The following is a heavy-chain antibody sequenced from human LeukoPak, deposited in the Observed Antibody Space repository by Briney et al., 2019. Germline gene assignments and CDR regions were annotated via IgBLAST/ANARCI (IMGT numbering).Heavy chain of an antibody. CDR1: GGTFSSYA. CDR3: ASYSSGWSYYYYMDV. CDR2: IIPIFGTA. V-gene: IGHV1-69*05. J-gene: IGHJ6*03. Sequence: ASVKVSCKASGGTFSSYAISWVRQAPGQGLEWMGRIIPIFGTANYEQKFQGRVTITTDESTSTAYMELSSLRSEDTAVYYCASYSSGWSYYYYMDVWGKGTTVTVSS. D-gene: IGHD6-19*01.